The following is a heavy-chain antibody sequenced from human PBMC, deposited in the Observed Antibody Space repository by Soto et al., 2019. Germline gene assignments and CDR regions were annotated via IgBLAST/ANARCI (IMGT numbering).Heavy chain of an antibody. D-gene: IGHD4-4*01. CDR3: AREGGTVTTNSNAFDI. CDR1: GYTFTGYY. CDR2: INPNSGGT. J-gene: IGHJ3*02. V-gene: IGHV1-2*02. Sequence: ASVKVSCKASGYTFTGYYMHWVRQAPGQGLEWMGWINPNSGGTNYAQKFQGRVTMTRDTSISTAYMELSRLRSDDTAVYYCAREGGTVTTNSNAFDIWGQGTMVTVSS.